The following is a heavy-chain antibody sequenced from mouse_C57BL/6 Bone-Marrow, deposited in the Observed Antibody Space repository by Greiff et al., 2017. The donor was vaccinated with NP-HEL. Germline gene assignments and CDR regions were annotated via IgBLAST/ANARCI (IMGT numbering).Heavy chain of an antibody. CDR3: ARWGWWYFDV. Sequence: VKLQESGAELVRPGTSVKVSCKASGYAFTNYLIEWVKQRPGQGLEWIGVINPGSGGTNYNETFKGKATLTADKSSSTAYMQLSSLTSEDSAVYFCARWGWWYFDVWGTGTTVTVSS. CDR1: GYAFTNYL. J-gene: IGHJ1*03. D-gene: IGHD2-3*01. CDR2: INPGSGGT. V-gene: IGHV1-54*01.